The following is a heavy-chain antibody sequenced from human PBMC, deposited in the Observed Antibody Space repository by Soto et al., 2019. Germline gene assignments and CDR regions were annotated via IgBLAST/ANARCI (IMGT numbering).Heavy chain of an antibody. J-gene: IGHJ6*02. CDR3: ARADGDSTYYYYGLDV. CDR2: ISYDGST. D-gene: IGHD4-17*01. V-gene: IGHV4-39*01. CDR1: DTSIIRSTYY. Sequence: QLQLQESGPGLVRPSETLSVTCIVSDTSIIRSTYYWVWIRQPPRKGLEWIGSISYDGSTYFNPSLKTRLAISVDTSKTQISLNLRSVTAADTAVYYCARADGDSTYYYYGLDVWGQGMTVIVSS.